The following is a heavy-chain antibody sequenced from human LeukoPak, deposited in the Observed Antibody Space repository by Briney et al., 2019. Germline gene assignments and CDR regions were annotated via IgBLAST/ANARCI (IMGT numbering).Heavy chain of an antibody. CDR1: GFPFSSYW. CDR3: SLLSSCSGGSCDYIDY. V-gene: IGHV3-74*01. J-gene: IGHJ4*02. D-gene: IGHD2-15*01. Sequence: GGSLRLSCVASGFPFSSYWMHWVRQAPGKGLVWVSRINSDGSSTSYADSVKGRFTISRDNAKNTLYLQMNSLRAEDTAVYYCSLLSSCSGGSCDYIDYWGQGTLVTVSS. CDR2: INSDGSST.